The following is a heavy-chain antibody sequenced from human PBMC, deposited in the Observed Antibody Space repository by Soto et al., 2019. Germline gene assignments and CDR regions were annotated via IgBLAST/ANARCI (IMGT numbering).Heavy chain of an antibody. V-gene: IGHV3-23*01. Sequence: EVQLLESGGGLVQPGGSLRLSCAASGFTFSTYAMTWVRQAPGKGLEWVSAIIGSGDSTYYADSVRGRFTISRDNSKNTLERERSSVRVDDTAGDYCGKGRWGRATRMVELDYWGLGALVTVSS. J-gene: IGHJ4*02. CDR1: GFTFSTYA. D-gene: IGHD1-1*01. CDR2: IIGSGDST. CDR3: GKGRWGRATRMVELDY.